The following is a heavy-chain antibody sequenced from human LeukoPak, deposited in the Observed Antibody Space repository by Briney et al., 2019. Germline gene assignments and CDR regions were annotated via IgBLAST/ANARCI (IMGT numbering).Heavy chain of an antibody. CDR3: ARDPLSSSSFDL. D-gene: IGHD6-13*01. V-gene: IGHV3-23*01. Sequence: PGGSLRLSCAASGFTLSSYAMSWVRQAPGKGLEWVSGISGSGGSTNYADSVKGRFTISRDNSKNTLYLQMNSLRAEDTAVYYCARDPLSSSSFDLWGQGTLVTVSS. J-gene: IGHJ4*02. CDR1: GFTLSSYA. CDR2: ISGSGGST.